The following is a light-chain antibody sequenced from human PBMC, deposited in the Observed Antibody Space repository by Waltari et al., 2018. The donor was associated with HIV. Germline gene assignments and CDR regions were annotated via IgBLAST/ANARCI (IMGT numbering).Light chain of an antibody. V-gene: IGLV10-54*04. J-gene: IGLJ3*02. CDR1: SNNVGFPG. CDR3: SVGDSSLNVWM. Sequence: QAGLTQPPSVSKALRQTATLTCTGNSNNVGFPGAAWLQQHQGHPPRSLSYRKVSRPSGISMSVSACRAGNTPSRTIAGLYPEDVTDYYCSVGDSSLNVWMFGGGTKVPVL. CDR2: RKV.